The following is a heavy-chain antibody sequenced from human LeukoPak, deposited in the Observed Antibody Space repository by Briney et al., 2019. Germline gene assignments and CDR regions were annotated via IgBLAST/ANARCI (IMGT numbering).Heavy chain of an antibody. CDR2: INPNSGGT. D-gene: IGHD1-26*01. Sequence: GASVKVSCKASGYTFTGYYMHSVRQAPGQGLEWMGWINPNSGGTNYAQKFQGRVTMTRDTSISTAYMELSRLRSDDTAVYYCARDREELWELLSCGVIVYWGQGTLVTVSS. CDR1: GYTFTGYY. CDR3: ARDREELWELLSCGVIVY. V-gene: IGHV1-2*02. J-gene: IGHJ4*02.